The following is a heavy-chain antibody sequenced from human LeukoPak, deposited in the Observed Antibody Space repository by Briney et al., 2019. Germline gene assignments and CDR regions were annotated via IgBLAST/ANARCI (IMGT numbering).Heavy chain of an antibody. CDR1: GGSISDYY. D-gene: IGHD1-26*01. CDR3: ARDRELGY. J-gene: IGHJ4*02. CDR2: IYNSGST. V-gene: IGHV4-59*01. Sequence: SETLSLTCTVSGGSISDYYLTWIRQPPGKGLEWIGYIYNSGSTTYNPSLKSRVTISVDTSKNQFSLKLTSVTAADTAVYYCARDRELGYWGQGTLVTVSS.